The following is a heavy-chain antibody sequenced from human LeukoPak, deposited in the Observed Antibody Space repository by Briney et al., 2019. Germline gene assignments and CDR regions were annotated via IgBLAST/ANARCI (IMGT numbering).Heavy chain of an antibody. CDR2: ISGSGGST. CDR3: AKSGSGWYFDSRSYYYYMDV. CDR1: GFTFSSYG. V-gene: IGHV3-23*01. Sequence: GGSLRLSCAASGFTFSSYGMSLVRQAPGKGLEWVSAISGSGGSTYYADSVKGRFTISRDNSKNTLYLQMNSLRAEDTAVYYCAKSGSGWYFDSRSYYYYMDVWGKGTTVTVSS. J-gene: IGHJ6*03. D-gene: IGHD6-19*01.